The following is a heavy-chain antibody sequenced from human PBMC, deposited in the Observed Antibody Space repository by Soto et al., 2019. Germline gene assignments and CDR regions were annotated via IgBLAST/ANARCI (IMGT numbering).Heavy chain of an antibody. Sequence: QVQLVQSGAEVKKPGASVKVSCKASGYTFTSYGISWVRQAPGQGLEWMGWISAYNGNTNYDQKLQCRVTMTTDTPTSTAYMELRSLRSDDTAVYYCARDDSTTGPTRTLFYYFYGMDVWGQGTTVTVSS. J-gene: IGHJ6*02. D-gene: IGHD1-1*01. CDR2: ISAYNGNT. V-gene: IGHV1-18*01. CDR3: ARDDSTTGPTRTLFYYFYGMDV. CDR1: GYTFTSYG.